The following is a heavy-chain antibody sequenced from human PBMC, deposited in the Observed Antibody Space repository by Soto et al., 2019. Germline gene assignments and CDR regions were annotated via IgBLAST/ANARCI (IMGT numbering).Heavy chain of an antibody. J-gene: IGHJ6*02. Sequence: GGSLRLSCAASGFTVSSNYMSWVRQAPGKGLEWISIIYSAGDTYYADSVKGRFTISRDNSKNTLYLQMNSLGAEDTAVYYCARDFVVGGPTINYYYGMDVWGQGTTVTVSS. V-gene: IGHV3-66*01. CDR1: GFTVSSNY. CDR2: IYSAGDT. D-gene: IGHD1-26*01. CDR3: ARDFVVGGPTINYYYGMDV.